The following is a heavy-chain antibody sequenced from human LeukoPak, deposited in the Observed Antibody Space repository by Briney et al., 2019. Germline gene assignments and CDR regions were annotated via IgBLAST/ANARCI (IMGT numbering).Heavy chain of an antibody. V-gene: IGHV3-23*01. J-gene: IGHJ4*02. CDR3: AKVRYNGYPSWEY. Sequence: GGSLRLSCGASVFTFRSCDTSWVREAPGRGLEWVSHIRDKSGRTHYAESVRGRFTVSRENPKNTLYLQMSSLRGEVTAVYYCAKVRYNGYPSWEYWGQGPVVTVSS. D-gene: IGHD5-12*01. CDR2: IRDKSGRT. CDR1: VFTFRSCD.